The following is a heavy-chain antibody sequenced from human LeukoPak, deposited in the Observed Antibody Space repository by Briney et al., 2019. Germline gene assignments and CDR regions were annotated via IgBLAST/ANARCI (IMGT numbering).Heavy chain of an antibody. V-gene: IGHV3-23*01. Sequence: GGSLRLSCAASGFTFSSYAMSWVRQAPGKGLEWVSGLSSGGGSTYYADSVKGRFTISRDNSKNTLYLQLNYLRAEDTAVYYCTRAYSSAWEGFDCWGQGTLVTVSS. CDR3: TRAYSSAWEGFDC. D-gene: IGHD6-25*01. J-gene: IGHJ4*02. CDR1: GFTFSSYA. CDR2: LSSGGGST.